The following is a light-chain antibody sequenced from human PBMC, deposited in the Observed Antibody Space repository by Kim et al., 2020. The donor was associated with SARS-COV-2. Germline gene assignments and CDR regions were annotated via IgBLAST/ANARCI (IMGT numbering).Light chain of an antibody. V-gene: IGKV1-39*01. Sequence: DIQMTQSPSSLSASVGDRVIITCRASQTIISDLNWYQQKPGKAPKLLIYAASTLRSGVPSRFSGSGSGTDFTLTISSLQPEDFATYYCQQSYGIAALTFGGGTKVDIK. J-gene: IGKJ4*01. CDR1: QTIISD. CDR2: AAS. CDR3: QQSYGIAALT.